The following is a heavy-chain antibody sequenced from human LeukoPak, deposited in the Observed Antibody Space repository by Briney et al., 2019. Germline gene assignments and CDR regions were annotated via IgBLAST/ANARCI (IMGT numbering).Heavy chain of an antibody. CDR1: GYTLTELS. J-gene: IGHJ4*02. Sequence: ASVKVSCTVSGYTLTELSMHWARQAPGKGLEWMGGFYPEDGETIYAQKFQGRVTMTEDTSTDTAYMELSSLRSEDTAVYYCATAGAYYDILTGSLFHPYYFDYWGQGTLVTVSS. CDR3: ATAGAYYDILTGSLFHPYYFDY. CDR2: FYPEDGET. D-gene: IGHD3-9*01. V-gene: IGHV1-24*01.